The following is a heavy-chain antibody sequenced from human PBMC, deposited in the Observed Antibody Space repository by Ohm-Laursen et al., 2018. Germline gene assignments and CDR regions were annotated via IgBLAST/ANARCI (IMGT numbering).Heavy chain of an antibody. CDR2: IYYSGSA. V-gene: IGHV4-31*03. Sequence: TLSLTCTVSGGSISRSGYYWSWIRQQSGKGLEWIGYIYYSGSAHYNPSLKSRVSISIDTSMNQFSLKLSSVTAADTAVYYCTRGDGYYFDYWGQGSLVTVSS. CDR3: TRGDGYYFDY. J-gene: IGHJ4*02. CDR1: GGSISRSGYY. D-gene: IGHD3-16*01.